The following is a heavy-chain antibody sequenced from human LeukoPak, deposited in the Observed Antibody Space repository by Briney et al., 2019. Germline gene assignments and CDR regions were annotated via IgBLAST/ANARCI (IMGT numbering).Heavy chain of an antibody. D-gene: IGHD1-1*01. V-gene: IGHV4-31*03. Sequence: PSETLSLTCTVSGGSISSGGYYWSWIRQHPGTGLEWIGCIYYSGSTYYNPSLKSRVTISVDTSKNQFSLKLSSVTTADTAVYHCARDPPVSNRRRYLPYYRGQGTLVTFSS. CDR2: IYYSGST. J-gene: IGHJ4*02. CDR3: ARDPPVSNRRRYLPYY. CDR1: GGSISSGGYY.